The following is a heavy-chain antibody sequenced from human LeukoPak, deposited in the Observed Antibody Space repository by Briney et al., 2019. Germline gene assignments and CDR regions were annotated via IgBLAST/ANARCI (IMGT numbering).Heavy chain of an antibody. V-gene: IGHV3-53*01. CDR3: ARIREYGMDV. CDR1: GFTVSTNY. Sequence: SGGSLRLSCAASGFTVSTNYMSWVRQAPGKGLEWVSIIYSGGSTSYADSVKGRFTISRDNAKNSLYLQMTSLRDDDTAVYYCARIREYGMDVWGQGTTVTVSS. CDR2: IYSGGST. J-gene: IGHJ6*02.